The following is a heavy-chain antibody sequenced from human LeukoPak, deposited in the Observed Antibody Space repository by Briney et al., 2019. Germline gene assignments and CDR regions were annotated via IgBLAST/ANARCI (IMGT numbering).Heavy chain of an antibody. J-gene: IGHJ4*02. D-gene: IGHD4-17*01. CDR2: ISSGGST. V-gene: IGHV3-11*01. CDR3: ARGLTTVPDDY. CDR1: GFTFSDYY. Sequence: GGSLRLSCAASGFTFSDYYMSWIRQAPGKGPEWVSYISSGGSTNYADSVKGRFTISRDNAKNSLYLQMNSLRAEDTAVYYCARGLTTVPDDYWGQGTLVTVSS.